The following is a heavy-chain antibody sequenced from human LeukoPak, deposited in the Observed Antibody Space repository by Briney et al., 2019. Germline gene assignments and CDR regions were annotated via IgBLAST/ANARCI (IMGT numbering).Heavy chain of an antibody. CDR3: ARHSSRDGYNYAPYHFLDP. J-gene: IGHJ5*02. V-gene: IGHV5-51*01. Sequence: GESLKISCKGSGYSFTSYWIGWVRQMPGKGLEWMGIIYPGDSDTRYSPSFQGQVTISADKSISTAYLQWSSLKASDTAMYYCARHSSRDGYNYAPYHFLDPWGQGTLVTVSS. CDR1: GYSFTSYW. D-gene: IGHD5-24*01. CDR2: IYPGDSDT.